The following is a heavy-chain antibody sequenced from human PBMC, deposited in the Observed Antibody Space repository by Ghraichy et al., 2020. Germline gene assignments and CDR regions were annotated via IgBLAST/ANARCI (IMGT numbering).Heavy chain of an antibody. D-gene: IGHD3-10*01. V-gene: IGHV3-43*01. CDR2: ISWDGGST. CDR1: GFTFDDYT. CDR3: AKEGEVGEYGGDYYFDY. J-gene: IGHJ4*02. Sequence: GWSLRLSCAASGFTFDDYTMHWVRQAPGKGLEWVSLISWDGGSTYYADSVKGRFTISRDNSKNSLYLQMNSLRTEDTALYYCAKEGEVGEYGGDYYFDYWGQGTLVTVSS.